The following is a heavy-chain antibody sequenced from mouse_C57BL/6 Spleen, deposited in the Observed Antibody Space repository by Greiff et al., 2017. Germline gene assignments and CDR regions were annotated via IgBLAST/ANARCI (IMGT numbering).Heavy chain of an antibody. V-gene: IGHV1-42*01. Sequence: VQLQQSGPELVKPGASVKISCKASGYSFTGYYMNWVKQSPEKSLEWIGEINPSTGGTTYNQKFKAKATLTVDKSSSTAYMQLKSLTSEDSAVYYCARSYDGRDYYAMDYWGQGTSVTVSS. D-gene: IGHD1-1*01. J-gene: IGHJ4*01. CDR3: ARSYDGRDYYAMDY. CDR2: INPSTGGT. CDR1: GYSFTGYY.